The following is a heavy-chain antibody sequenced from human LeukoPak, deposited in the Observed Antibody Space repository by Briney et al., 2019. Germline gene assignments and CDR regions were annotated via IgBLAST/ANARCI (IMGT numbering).Heavy chain of an antibody. CDR3: ARETFCTNTTCPIGDHFDY. D-gene: IGHD2-2*01. Sequence: GGSLRLSCAASGFTFSSYSMNWVRQAPGKGLEWVSSINSSSRYIYYADSLKGRFTISRDNAKNSLYLQMNSLRAEDTAVYYCARETFCTNTTCPIGDHFDYWGQGTLVTVSS. V-gene: IGHV3-21*01. J-gene: IGHJ4*02. CDR1: GFTFSSYS. CDR2: INSSSRYI.